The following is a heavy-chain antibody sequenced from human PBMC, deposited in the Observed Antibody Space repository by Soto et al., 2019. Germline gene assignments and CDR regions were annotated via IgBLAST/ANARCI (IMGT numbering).Heavy chain of an antibody. V-gene: IGHV1-8*01. J-gene: IGHJ6*03. CDR1: GDSFTSYE. D-gene: IGHD2-2*01. CDR3: VTLRYRSTTSYFYYMDV. CDR2: MNPNSGNT. Sequence: GTSVKLSCEACGDSFTSYEINWVRQATRQGLEWMGWMNPNSGNTGYAQKFQGRVTMTRNTSISTAYMEVSRLTSEDTAVYYCVTLRYRSTTSYFYYMDVWGKGTTVTVSS.